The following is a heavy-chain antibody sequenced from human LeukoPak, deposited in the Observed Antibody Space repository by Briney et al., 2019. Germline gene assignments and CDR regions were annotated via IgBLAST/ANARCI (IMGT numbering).Heavy chain of an antibody. Sequence: GGSLRLSCAASGFGFDDYTMHWVRQAPGKGLEWVSLISWDGGTTYYAESVKGRFTTSRDNSRNSLYLQMNGLRTEDTALYYCAKDRGIAADGMDVWGQGTTVTVSS. CDR3: AKDRGIAADGMDV. V-gene: IGHV3-43*01. J-gene: IGHJ6*02. CDR1: GFGFDDYT. D-gene: IGHD6-13*01. CDR2: ISWDGGTT.